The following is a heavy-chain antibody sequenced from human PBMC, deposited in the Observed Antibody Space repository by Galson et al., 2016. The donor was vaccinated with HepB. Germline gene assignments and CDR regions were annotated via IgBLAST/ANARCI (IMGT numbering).Heavy chain of an antibody. CDR3: AIDPSQWHDLLFGN. D-gene: IGHD6-19*01. Sequence: SLRLSCAASGFTFDKYGMTWFRQAPGKGLEWVSTICGRCGDMDYADSVKGLFTISRDDSKNTLYLHMNSLRVEDTAIYYCAIDPSQWHDLLFGNWAQGTLVTVSA. J-gene: IGHJ4*02. CDR1: GFTFDKYG. CDR2: ICGRCGDM. V-gene: IGHV3-23*01.